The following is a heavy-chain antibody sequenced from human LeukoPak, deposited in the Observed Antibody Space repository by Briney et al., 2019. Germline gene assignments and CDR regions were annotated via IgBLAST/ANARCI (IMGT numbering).Heavy chain of an antibody. CDR1: GGSISSGDYY. CDR3: ARRAAPEPVDY. Sequence: SQTLSLTCTVSGGSISSGDYYWSWIRQPPGKGLEWIGYIYYSGSTYYNPSLKSRVTISVDKSKNQFSLKLSSVTAADTAVYYCARRAAPEPVDYWGQGTLVTVSS. D-gene: IGHD6-13*01. CDR2: IYYSGST. V-gene: IGHV4-30-4*08. J-gene: IGHJ4*02.